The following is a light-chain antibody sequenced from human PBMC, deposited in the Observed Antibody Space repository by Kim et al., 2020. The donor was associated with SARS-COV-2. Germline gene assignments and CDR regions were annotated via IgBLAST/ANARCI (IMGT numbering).Light chain of an antibody. V-gene: IGKV4-1*01. CDR3: EQYFSIPLG. CDR1: QSVLYSSNNKNY. CDR2: WAS. Sequence: ATINCKSSQSVLYSSNNKNYLAWYQQKPGQPPKLLIYWASTRESGVPDRFSGSGSGTDFTLTISSLQAEDVAVYYCEQYFSIPLGFGGGTKVDIK. J-gene: IGKJ4*01.